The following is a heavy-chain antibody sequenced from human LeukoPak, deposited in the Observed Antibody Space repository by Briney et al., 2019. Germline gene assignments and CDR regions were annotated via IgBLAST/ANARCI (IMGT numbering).Heavy chain of an antibody. CDR1: GFTFNIYA. V-gene: IGHV3-23*01. J-gene: IGHJ3*02. D-gene: IGHD2-2*01. CDR2: ITHSGDKT. CDR3: AKEGYCSSTSCYPDAFDI. Sequence: GGSLRLSCAASGFTFNIYAITWVRQAPGKGLEWVATITHSGDKTFYADSVKGRFTISRDNSENTLYLQMNSLRPADTAVYYCAKEGYCSSTSCYPDAFDIWGQGTMVTVSS.